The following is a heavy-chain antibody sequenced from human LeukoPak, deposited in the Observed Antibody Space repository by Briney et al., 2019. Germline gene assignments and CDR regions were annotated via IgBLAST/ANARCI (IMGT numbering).Heavy chain of an antibody. CDR2: ISGSGGST. CDR3: AKGITGIDY. J-gene: IGHJ4*02. V-gene: IGHV3-23*01. D-gene: IGHD1-14*01. Sequence: GGSLRLSCAASGLTFSSYVMGWVRQAPGKGLEWVSSISGSGGSTHYADSVKGRFTISRDNSKNTLYLHMNSLRAEDTAVYYCAKGITGIDYWGQGTLVTVSS. CDR1: GLTFSSYV.